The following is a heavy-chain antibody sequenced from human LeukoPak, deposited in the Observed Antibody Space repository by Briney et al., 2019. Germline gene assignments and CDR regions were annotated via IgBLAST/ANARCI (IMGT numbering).Heavy chain of an antibody. V-gene: IGHV7-4-1*02. J-gene: IGHJ4*02. CDR2: INTRTGNP. CDR3: ARGTYGSGSLDDY. Sequence: AASVKVSCKASGYTFSNYGLNWVRQAPGQGLEWMGWINTRTGNPTCAQGFTGRFVFSLDTSVSTTYLQISSLKAEDTAVYYCARGTYGSGSLDDYWGQGTLVTVSS. CDR1: GYTFSNYG. D-gene: IGHD3-10*01.